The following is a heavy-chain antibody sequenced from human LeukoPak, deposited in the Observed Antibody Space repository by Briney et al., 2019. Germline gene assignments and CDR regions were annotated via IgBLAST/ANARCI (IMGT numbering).Heavy chain of an antibody. CDR1: GGSFSGYY. CDR2: INHSGST. CDR3: ARGQDSGSCPEDAFDI. Sequence: SETLSLTCAVYGGSFSGYYWSWIRQPPGKGLEWIGEINHSGSTNYNPSLKSRVTISVDTSKNQFSLKLSSVTAADTAVYYCARGQDSGSCPEDAFDIWGQGTMVTVSS. J-gene: IGHJ3*02. V-gene: IGHV4-34*01. D-gene: IGHD1-26*01.